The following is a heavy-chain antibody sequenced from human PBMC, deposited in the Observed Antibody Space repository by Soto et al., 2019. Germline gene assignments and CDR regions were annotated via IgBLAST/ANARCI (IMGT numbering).Heavy chain of an antibody. CDR3: AKDQYDIGKVNAFDI. J-gene: IGHJ3*02. CDR2: ISGSGDTT. Sequence: GGSLRLSCAASGFTFSTYAMTWVRQGPGKGLEYLSAISGSGDTTYYPDSVRGRFTISRDNSKNTLYLQMNSLRAEDTAVYYCAKDQYDIGKVNAFDILAQGTTVPVS. V-gene: IGHV3-23*01. D-gene: IGHD3-9*01. CDR1: GFTFSTYA.